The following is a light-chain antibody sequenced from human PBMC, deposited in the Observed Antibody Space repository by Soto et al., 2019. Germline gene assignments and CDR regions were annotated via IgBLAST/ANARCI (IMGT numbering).Light chain of an antibody. Sequence: ELVFTQSPGTLSLSPGERATLSCRASQIVSSNYLAWYQQKPGQAPRLLIYGASTRATGIPARFSGSGSGTEFTLTISSLKSEDVAVYDCQQYKNWPRTFGQGTKVDIK. V-gene: IGKV3-15*01. CDR3: QQYKNWPRT. J-gene: IGKJ1*01. CDR2: GAS. CDR1: QIVSSN.